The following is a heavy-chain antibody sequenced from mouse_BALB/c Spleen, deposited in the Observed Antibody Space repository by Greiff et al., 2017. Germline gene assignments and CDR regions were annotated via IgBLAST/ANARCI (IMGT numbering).Heavy chain of an antibody. CDR1: GYTFTSYY. CDR2: INPSNGGT. V-gene: IGHV1S81*02. CDR3: TRCYYGSSYWYFDV. Sequence: QVQLQQSGAELVKPGASVKLSCKASGYTFTSYYMYWVKQRPGQGLEWIGEINPSNGGTNFNEKFKSKATLTVDKSSSTAYMQLSSLTSEDSAVYYCTRCYYGSSYWYFDVWGAGTTVTVSS. D-gene: IGHD1-1*01. J-gene: IGHJ1*01.